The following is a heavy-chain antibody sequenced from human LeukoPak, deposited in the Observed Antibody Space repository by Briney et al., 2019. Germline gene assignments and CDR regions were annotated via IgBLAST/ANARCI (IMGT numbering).Heavy chain of an antibody. D-gene: IGHD6-19*01. CDR3: ARGRKVPIAVAGNYYYYYYMDV. CDR1: GGSFSGYY. Sequence: SETLSLTCAVYGGSFSGYYWSWIRQPPGKGLDWIGEINHSGSTNYNPSLKSRVTISVDTSKNQFSLKLSSVTAADTAVYYCARGRKVPIAVAGNYYYYYYMDVWGKGTTVTVSS. V-gene: IGHV4-34*01. J-gene: IGHJ6*03. CDR2: INHSGST.